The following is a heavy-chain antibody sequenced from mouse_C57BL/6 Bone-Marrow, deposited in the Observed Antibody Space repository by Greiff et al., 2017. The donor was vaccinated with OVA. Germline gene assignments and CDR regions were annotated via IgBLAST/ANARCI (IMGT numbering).Heavy chain of an antibody. CDR1: GYTFTSYG. V-gene: IGHV1-81*01. D-gene: IGHD2-10*02. Sequence: VKLQESGAELARPGASVKLSCKASGYTFTSYGISWVKQRTGQGLEWIGEIYPRSGNTYYNEKFKGKATLTADKSSSTAYMELRSLTSEDSAVYFCARKKCMGRFDYWGQGTTLTVSS. J-gene: IGHJ2*01. CDR3: ARKKCMGRFDY. CDR2: IYPRSGNT.